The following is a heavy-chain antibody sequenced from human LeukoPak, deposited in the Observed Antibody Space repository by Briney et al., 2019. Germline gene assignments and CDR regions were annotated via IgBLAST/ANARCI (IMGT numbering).Heavy chain of an antibody. D-gene: IGHD3-22*01. CDR3: ARGLYYYDSSGSLFDY. J-gene: IGHJ4*02. Sequence: ASVKVSCKASGYIFTNYYLYWVRQAPGQGLEWMGVINPVGGVTTYAQRFQGRVTMTRDTSTSTFDMELSSLKSEDTAVYYCARGLYYYDSSGSLFDYWGQGTLVTVSS. CDR2: INPVGGVT. CDR1: GYIFTNYY. V-gene: IGHV1-46*01.